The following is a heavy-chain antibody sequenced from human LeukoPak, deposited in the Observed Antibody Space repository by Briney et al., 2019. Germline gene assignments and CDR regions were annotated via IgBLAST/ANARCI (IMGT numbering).Heavy chain of an antibody. Sequence: GGSLRLSCAASGFTFSSYSMNWVRQPPGKGLVWVSRITGDGSSTTYADSVKGRFTISRDNAKNTLYLQMISLRAEDTAVYYCARDTGWYFDLWGRGTLVTVSS. CDR3: ARDTGWYFDL. D-gene: IGHD4-17*01. CDR2: ITGDGSST. CDR1: GFTFSSYS. V-gene: IGHV3-74*01. J-gene: IGHJ2*01.